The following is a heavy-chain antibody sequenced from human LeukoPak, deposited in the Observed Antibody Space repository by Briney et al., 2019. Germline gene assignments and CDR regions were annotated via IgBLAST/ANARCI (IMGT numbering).Heavy chain of an antibody. D-gene: IGHD3-10*01. CDR2: AGESVHTT. CDR1: GFTFATYG. Sequence: GGSLRLSCAASGFTFATYGISWVRQAPGKGLEWVSVAGESVHTTHYADSVKGRFIISRDNSKNTVHLQMNSLRAEDTAVYYCAKDSFTVVRGVGSDDGFAVWGQGAMVTVSS. CDR3: AKDSFTVVRGVGSDDGFAV. J-gene: IGHJ3*01. V-gene: IGHV3-23*01.